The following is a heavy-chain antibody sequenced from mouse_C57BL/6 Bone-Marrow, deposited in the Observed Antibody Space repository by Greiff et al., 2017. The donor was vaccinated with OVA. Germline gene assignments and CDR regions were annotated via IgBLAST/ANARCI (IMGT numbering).Heavy chain of an antibody. CDR3: ARSDYGSSLAWFAY. Sequence: VKLQQSGAELVRPGTSVKVSCKASGYAFTNYLIEWVKQRPGQGLEWIGVINPGSGGTNYNEKFKGKATLTADKSSSTAYMQLSSLTSEDSAVYFCARSDYGSSLAWFAYWGQGTLVTVSA. CDR1: GYAFTNYL. J-gene: IGHJ3*01. V-gene: IGHV1-54*01. CDR2: INPGSGGT. D-gene: IGHD1-1*01.